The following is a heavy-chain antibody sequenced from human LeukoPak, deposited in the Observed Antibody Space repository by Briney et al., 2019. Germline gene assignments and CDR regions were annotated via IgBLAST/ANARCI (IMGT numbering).Heavy chain of an antibody. CDR1: GFPFSSYD. V-gene: IGHV3-21*01. CDR2: ISSSSRYI. Sequence: GGSLRLSCAASGFPFSSYDMHWVRQAPGKGLEWVSSISSSSRYIYYADSVKGRFTISRDNAKNSLYLQMNSLRAEDTAVYYCARAPAHYYDSSDHYYVGESYFDYWGQGTLVTVSS. CDR3: ARAPAHYYDSSDHYYVGESYFDY. D-gene: IGHD3-22*01. J-gene: IGHJ4*02.